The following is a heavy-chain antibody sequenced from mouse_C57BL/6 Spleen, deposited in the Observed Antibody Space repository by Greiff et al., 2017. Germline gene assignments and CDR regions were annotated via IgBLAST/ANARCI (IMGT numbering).Heavy chain of an antibody. D-gene: IGHD3-3*01. V-gene: IGHV14-4*01. Sequence: DVQLQESGAELVRPGASVKLSCTASGFNIKDDYMHWVKQRPEQGLEWIGWIAPANGDTEYAPKLQGKATITVDTSSHTAFMQLSSLTSEDTAVYYCSGNGCAYWGQGTLVTVSA. J-gene: IGHJ3*01. CDR3: SGNGCAY. CDR2: IAPANGDT. CDR1: GFNIKDDY.